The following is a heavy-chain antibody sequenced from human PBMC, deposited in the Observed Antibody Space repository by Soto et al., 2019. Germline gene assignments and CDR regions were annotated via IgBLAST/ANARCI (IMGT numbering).Heavy chain of an antibody. Sequence: SETLSLTCAVSGGSISSSNWWSWVRQPPGKGLEWIGEIYHSGSTNYNPSLKSRVTISVDKSKNQFSLKLSSVTAADTAVYYCARSAGTKGYNWFDPWGQGTLVTVSS. J-gene: IGHJ5*02. CDR3: ARSAGTKGYNWFDP. CDR1: GGSISSSNW. D-gene: IGHD1-7*01. CDR2: IYHSGST. V-gene: IGHV4-4*02.